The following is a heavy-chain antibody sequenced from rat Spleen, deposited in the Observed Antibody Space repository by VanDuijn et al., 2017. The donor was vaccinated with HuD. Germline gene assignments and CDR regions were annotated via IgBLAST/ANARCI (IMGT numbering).Heavy chain of an antibody. V-gene: IGHV5-7*01. CDR3: ATAGTRISRFAY. J-gene: IGHJ3*01. Sequence: EVQLVESGGGLVQPGRSLKLSCAASGFTFSDYNMAWVRQAPKKGLEWVATISYDGSSTYYPDSVKGRFTISRDNAQSTLYLQMNSLKSEDTATYYCATAGTRISRFAYWGQGTLVTVSS. CDR1: GFTFSDYN. CDR2: ISYDGSST. D-gene: IGHD1-4*01.